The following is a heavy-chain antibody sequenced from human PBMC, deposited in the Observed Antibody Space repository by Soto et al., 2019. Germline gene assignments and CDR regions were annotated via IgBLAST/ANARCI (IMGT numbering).Heavy chain of an antibody. Sequence: SETLSLTCAVYGGSFSGYYWSWIRQPPGKGLEWIGEINHSGSTNYNPSLKSRVTISVDTSKNQFSLKLSSVTAADTAVYYCARLRSYFRSWLEGYYYYGMDVWGQGTTVTVSS. D-gene: IGHD6-13*01. CDR3: ARLRSYFRSWLEGYYYYGMDV. CDR1: GGSFSGYY. CDR2: INHSGST. V-gene: IGHV4-34*01. J-gene: IGHJ6*02.